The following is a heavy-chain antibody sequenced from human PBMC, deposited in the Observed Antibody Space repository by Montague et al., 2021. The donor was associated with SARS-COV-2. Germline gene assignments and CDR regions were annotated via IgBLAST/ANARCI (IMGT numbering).Heavy chain of an antibody. Sequence: CAISGDSVSSNSAAWNWIRQSPSGGLEWLGRTYYRSKWYTDYAPSVKTRMTITPDTSNNQFSLHLNSVTPVDTAVFYCAREGTVPGPRGIYFDDWGQGTLVTVSS. J-gene: IGHJ4*02. D-gene: IGHD1-1*01. CDR1: GDSVSSNSAA. V-gene: IGHV6-1*01. CDR2: TYYRSKWYT. CDR3: AREGTVPGPRGIYFDD.